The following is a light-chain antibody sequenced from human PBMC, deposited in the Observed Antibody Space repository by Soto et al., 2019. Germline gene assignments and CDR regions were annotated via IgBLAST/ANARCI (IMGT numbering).Light chain of an antibody. J-gene: IGLJ1*01. CDR2: LNSDGSH. CDR1: SGHSSYA. Sequence: QPVLTQSPSVSASLGASGKLAFTLSSGHSSYAIAWHQQQPERGPRFLLKLNSDGSHNKGDGIPDRFSGSSSGAERFLTISSLQSEDEAEYYCQTWGTDIPVFGTGTKVTVL. CDR3: QTWGTDIPV. V-gene: IGLV4-69*01.